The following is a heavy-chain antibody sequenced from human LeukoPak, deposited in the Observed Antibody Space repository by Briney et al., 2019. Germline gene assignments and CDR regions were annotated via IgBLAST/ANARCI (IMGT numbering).Heavy chain of an antibody. CDR2: VYYGRSP. J-gene: IGHJ4*02. V-gene: IGHV4-39*02. Sequence: SETLSLTCTVSGDSISRSTYYWAWIRQPPGKGLEWIGSVYYGRSPYFNPSLESRATISVDTSKNHFSLKMSSVTAADTAVYYCARSSGTGTFSYWGQGTLVTVSP. CDR1: GDSISRSTYY. D-gene: IGHD6-25*01. CDR3: ARSSGTGTFSY.